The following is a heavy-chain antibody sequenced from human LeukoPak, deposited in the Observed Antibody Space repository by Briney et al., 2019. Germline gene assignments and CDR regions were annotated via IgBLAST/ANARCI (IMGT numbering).Heavy chain of an antibody. CDR2: ISAYNGNA. CDR1: GYTFTSYA. D-gene: IGHD3-22*01. V-gene: IGHV1-18*01. J-gene: IGHJ3*01. CDR3: ARGTDRLGMIVVIITPGAFDV. Sequence: ASVKVSCKASGYTFTSYAITWLRQAPGQGPEWMGWISAYNGNANYAQKLQGRVTMTTDTSTSTAYMELRSLRSDDTAVYYCARGTDRLGMIVVIITPGAFDVWGQGTMVTVSS.